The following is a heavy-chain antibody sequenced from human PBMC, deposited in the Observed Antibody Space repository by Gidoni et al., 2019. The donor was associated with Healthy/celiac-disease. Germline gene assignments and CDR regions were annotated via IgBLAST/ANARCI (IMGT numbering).Heavy chain of an antibody. CDR1: GFTFSSYS. D-gene: IGHD2-2*01. J-gene: IGHJ4*02. Sequence: EVQLVESGGGLVKPGGSLRLSCAASGFTFSSYSMNWVREAPGKGLEGVSSISSSSSYIFYADSVKGRFTISRDNAKNSLYLQTNSLSADDTAVYYCARDPSTPDYWGQGTLVTVSS. CDR2: ISSSSSYI. V-gene: IGHV3-21*01. CDR3: ARDPSTPDY.